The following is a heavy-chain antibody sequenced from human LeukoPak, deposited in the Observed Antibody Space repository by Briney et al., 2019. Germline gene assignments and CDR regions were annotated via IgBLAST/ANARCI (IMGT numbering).Heavy chain of an antibody. V-gene: IGHV3-66*01. CDR1: GFTVSSNY. D-gene: IGHD3-22*01. J-gene: IGHJ4*02. CDR2: IYSGGSI. CDR3: ARGNYDSSLYHHYLDY. Sequence: GGSLRLSCAASGFTVSSNYVSWVRQAPGKGLEWVSVIYSGGSIYYADSVKGRFTISRDNSKNTLYLQMNSLRDEDTAVYYCARGNYDSSLYHHYLDYWGQGTQVTVSS.